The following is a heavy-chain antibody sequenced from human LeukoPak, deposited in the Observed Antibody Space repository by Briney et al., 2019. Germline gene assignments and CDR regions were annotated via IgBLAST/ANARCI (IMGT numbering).Heavy chain of an antibody. V-gene: IGHV1-69*05. CDR3: ATGGVIMITFGGVIDPFDY. CDR2: IIPIFGTE. J-gene: IGHJ4*02. Sequence: SVKVSCKASGGTFSSYAISWVRQAPGQGLEWMGGIIPIFGTENYAQKFQGRVTITTDESTSTAYMELSSLRSEDTAVYYCATGGVIMITFGGVIDPFDYWGQGTLVTVSS. CDR1: GGTFSSYA. D-gene: IGHD3-16*02.